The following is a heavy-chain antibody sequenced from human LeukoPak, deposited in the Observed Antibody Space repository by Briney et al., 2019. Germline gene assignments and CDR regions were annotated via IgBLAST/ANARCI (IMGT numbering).Heavy chain of an antibody. CDR2: MNPNSGNT. Sequence: GASVKVSSKASGYTFTSYDINWVRQATGQGLEWMGWMNPNSGNTGYAQKFQGRVTMTRNTSISTAYMELSSLRSEDTAVYYCARASITYDFWSGYFFYYYYGMDVWGQGTTVTVSS. D-gene: IGHD3-3*01. CDR3: ARASITYDFWSGYFFYYYYGMDV. J-gene: IGHJ6*02. V-gene: IGHV1-8*01. CDR1: GYTFTSYD.